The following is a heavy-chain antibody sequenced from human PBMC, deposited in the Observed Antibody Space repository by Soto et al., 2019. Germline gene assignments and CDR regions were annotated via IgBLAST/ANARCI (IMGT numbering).Heavy chain of an antibody. J-gene: IGHJ5*02. CDR3: AIVLEYCSGGSCYPDWFDP. CDR2: ISAYNGNT. Sequence: QVQLVQSGAEVKKPGASVKVSCKASGYTFTSYGISWVRQAPGQGLEWMGWISAYNGNTNYAQKLQGRVTMTTDTATSTAYMELRSLRSDDTAVYYCAIVLEYCSGGSCYPDWFDPWGQGTLVTVSS. D-gene: IGHD2-15*01. V-gene: IGHV1-18*01. CDR1: GYTFTSYG.